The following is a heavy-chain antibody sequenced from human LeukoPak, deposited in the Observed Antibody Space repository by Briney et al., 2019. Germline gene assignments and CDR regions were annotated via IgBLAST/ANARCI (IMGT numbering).Heavy chain of an antibody. CDR2: IYYGGST. CDR1: GGSISSSNYY. D-gene: IGHD5-18*01. V-gene: IGHV4-39*06. J-gene: IGHJ4*02. Sequence: PSETLSLTCTVSGGSISSSNYYWGWIRQPPGKGLEWIGSIYYGGSTYYNPSLKSRVTISVDTSKNQFPLKLSSVTAADTAVYYCARDGATLGYSYGPGVIDYWGRGTLVTVSS. CDR3: ARDGATLGYSYGPGVIDY.